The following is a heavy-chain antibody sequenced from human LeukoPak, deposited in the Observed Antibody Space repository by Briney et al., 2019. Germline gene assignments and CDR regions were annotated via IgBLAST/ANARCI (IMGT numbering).Heavy chain of an antibody. D-gene: IGHD3-9*01. CDR1: GYTFTGYY. Sequence: ASVKVSCKASGYTFTGYYMHWVRQAPGQGLEWMGWINPNSGGTNYAQKFQGRVTMTRDTSISTAYMELSRLRSDDTAVYYCARDQEGYDILTGYYYYYYYMDVWGKGTTVTISS. V-gene: IGHV1-2*02. CDR2: INPNSGGT. CDR3: ARDQEGYDILTGYYYYYYYMDV. J-gene: IGHJ6*03.